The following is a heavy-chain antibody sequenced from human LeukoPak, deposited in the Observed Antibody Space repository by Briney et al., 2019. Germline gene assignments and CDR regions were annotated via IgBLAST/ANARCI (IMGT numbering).Heavy chain of an antibody. CDR3: AKVNGGITTFGVDRGPFDY. D-gene: IGHD3-3*01. CDR1: GFTFSSYA. Sequence: PGGSLRLSCAASGFTFSSYAMHWVRQAPGKGLEWVAVISYDGSNKYYADSVKGRFTISRDNSKNTLYLQMNSLRAEDTAVYYCAKVNGGITTFGVDRGPFDYWGQGTLVTVSS. V-gene: IGHV3-30*04. J-gene: IGHJ4*02. CDR2: ISYDGSNK.